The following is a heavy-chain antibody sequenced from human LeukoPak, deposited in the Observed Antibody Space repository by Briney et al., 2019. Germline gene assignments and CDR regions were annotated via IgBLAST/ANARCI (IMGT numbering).Heavy chain of an antibody. CDR2: TYTRGNS. D-gene: IGHD3-22*01. CDR3: ARGGRGSAAVVAPRSFDI. V-gene: IGHV3-53*01. J-gene: IGHJ3*02. CDR1: GFAFDNYA. Sequence: GGSLRLSCAASGFAFDNYAMSWVRQAPGKGLEWVSVTYTRGNSYYTDSVKGRFIISRDTSKNTMDLQMNSLRPEDSALYFCARGGRGSAAVVAPRSFDIWGQGTMVAVSS.